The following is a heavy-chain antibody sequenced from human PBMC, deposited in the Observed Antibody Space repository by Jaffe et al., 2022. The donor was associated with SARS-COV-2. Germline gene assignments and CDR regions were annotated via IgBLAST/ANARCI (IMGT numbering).Heavy chain of an antibody. CDR2: INHSGST. Sequence: QVQLQQWGAGLLKPSETLSLTCAVYGGSFSGYYWSWIRQPPGKGLEWIGEINHSGSTNYNPSLKSRVTISVDTSKNQFSLKLSSVTAADTAVYYCARDGIVSIFGVAKTTHDAFDIWGQGTMVTVSS. CDR1: GGSFSGYY. J-gene: IGHJ3*02. CDR3: ARDGIVSIFGVAKTTHDAFDI. V-gene: IGHV4-34*01. D-gene: IGHD3-3*01.